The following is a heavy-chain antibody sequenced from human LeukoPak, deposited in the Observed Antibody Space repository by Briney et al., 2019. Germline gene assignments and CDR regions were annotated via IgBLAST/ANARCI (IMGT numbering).Heavy chain of an antibody. J-gene: IGHJ4*02. CDR3: AARGVYCSSTSCQDY. V-gene: IGHV3-53*01. CDR2: IYSGGST. CDR1: GFTVSSNY. Sequence: GGSLRLSCAASGFTVSSNYMSWVRQAPAKGLEWVSVIYSGGSTYYADSVKGRFTISRDNSKNTLYLQMNSLRAEDTAVYYCAARGVYCSSTSCQDYWGQGTLVTVSS. D-gene: IGHD2-2*01.